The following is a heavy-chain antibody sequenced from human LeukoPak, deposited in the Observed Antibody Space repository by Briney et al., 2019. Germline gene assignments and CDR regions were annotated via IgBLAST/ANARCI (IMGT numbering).Heavy chain of an antibody. CDR2: ISSSGSTI. Sequence: GGSLRLSCAASGFTFSSYSMNWVRQAPGKGLEWVSYISSSGSTIYYADSVKGRFAISRDNAKNSLYLQMNSLRAEDTAVYYCARDVSGGVGRYFDWPDAFDIWGQGTMVTVSS. D-gene: IGHD3-9*01. J-gene: IGHJ3*02. V-gene: IGHV3-48*04. CDR1: GFTFSSYS. CDR3: ARDVSGGVGRYFDWPDAFDI.